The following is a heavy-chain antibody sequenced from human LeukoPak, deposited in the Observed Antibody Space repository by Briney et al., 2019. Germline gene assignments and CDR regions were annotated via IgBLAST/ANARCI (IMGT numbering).Heavy chain of an antibody. CDR2: ISTSSSYI. J-gene: IGHJ5*02. V-gene: IGHV3-21*01. CDR3: ARGADGVSSNSRGWFDP. D-gene: IGHD2-15*01. CDR1: GFTFNRYN. Sequence: SGGSLRLSCAASGFTFNRYNMNWVRRAPGKGLEWVSSISTSSSYIYYADSVRGRFTISRDNAKNSLYLQMNSLRAEDTAVYSCARGADGVSSNSRGWFDPWGQGTLVTVSS.